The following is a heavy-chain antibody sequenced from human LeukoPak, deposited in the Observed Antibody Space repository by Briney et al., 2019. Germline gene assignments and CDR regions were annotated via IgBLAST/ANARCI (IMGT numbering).Heavy chain of an antibody. CDR3: ARTGQLGYCSSTSCSPPVYYYYYMDV. Sequence: SETLSLTCTVSGGSISSSSYYWGWIRQPPGKGLEWIGSIYYSGSTYYNPSLKSRVTISVDTSKNQFSLKLSSVTAADTAVYYCARTGQLGYCSSTSCSPPVYYYYYMDVWGKGTTVTISS. CDR2: IYYSGST. D-gene: IGHD2-2*01. CDR1: GGSISSSSYY. J-gene: IGHJ6*03. V-gene: IGHV4-39*01.